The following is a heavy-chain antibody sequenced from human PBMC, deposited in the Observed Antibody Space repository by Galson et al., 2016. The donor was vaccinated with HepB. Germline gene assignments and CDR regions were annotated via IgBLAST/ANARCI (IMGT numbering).Heavy chain of an antibody. Sequence: SVKVSCKASGGTFKRFAFSWVRQAPGQGLEWLGGIIHIFRAPKYAQKFQGRVTITADESTSTAYMELSSLRSEDTAVYYCARAGSAWSLVAFDIWGQGTMVTVSS. CDR2: IIHIFRAP. D-gene: IGHD6-19*01. CDR1: GGTFKRFA. J-gene: IGHJ3*02. V-gene: IGHV1-69*13. CDR3: ARAGSAWSLVAFDI.